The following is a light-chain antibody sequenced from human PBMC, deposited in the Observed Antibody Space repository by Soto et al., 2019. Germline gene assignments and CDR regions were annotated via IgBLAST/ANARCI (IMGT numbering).Light chain of an antibody. J-gene: IGKJ5*01. CDR1: QSVSSN. Sequence: ETVMTQSPAALSVSPGERATLSCRASQSVSSNVAWYQQTPGQAPRLLIYGASTRAAGIPDRFSGSGSGTEFTLTISSLQSEDFAVYYCHQYNNWPPVTFGQGTRLDIK. CDR3: HQYNNWPPVT. V-gene: IGKV3-15*01. CDR2: GAS.